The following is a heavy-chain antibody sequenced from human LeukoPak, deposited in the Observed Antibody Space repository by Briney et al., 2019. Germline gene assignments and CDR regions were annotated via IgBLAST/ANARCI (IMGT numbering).Heavy chain of an antibody. CDR1: GFTFSSYA. D-gene: IGHD1-1*01. J-gene: IGHJ4*02. Sequence: GGSLRLSCAASGFTFSSYAMSWVRQAPGKGLEWVSAISGSGGSTYYADSVKGRFTISRDNSKNTLYLQMNSLRAEDTAVYYCAKLPGTYTKIGYYFDYWGRGTLVTVSS. CDR2: ISGSGGST. CDR3: AKLPGTYTKIGYYFDY. V-gene: IGHV3-23*01.